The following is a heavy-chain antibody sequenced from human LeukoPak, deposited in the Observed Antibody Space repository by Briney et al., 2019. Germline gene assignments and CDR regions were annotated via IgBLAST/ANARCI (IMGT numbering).Heavy chain of an antibody. CDR2: ISSSSSYI. D-gene: IGHD3-3*01. CDR1: VFTSISYC. Sequence: GGSLRLSCAASVFTSISYCMNSGSQAPGKGLEWVSSISSSSSYIYYADSVKGRFTISRDSAKNSLYLQMNSLRAEDTAVYYCARDRYYDFWSGYYSYYYYYGMDVWGQGTTVTVSS. V-gene: IGHV3-21*01. CDR3: ARDRYYDFWSGYYSYYYYYGMDV. J-gene: IGHJ6*02.